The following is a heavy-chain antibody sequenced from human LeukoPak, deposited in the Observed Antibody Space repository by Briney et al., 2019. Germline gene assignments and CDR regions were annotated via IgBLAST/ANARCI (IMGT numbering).Heavy chain of an antibody. J-gene: IGHJ4*02. CDR3: AGNGYSGYGGYLAY. CDR2: ISAYNGNT. Sequence: ASVKVSCKASGYTFSNYVISWVRQAPGQGLEWMGWISAYNGNTNYAQKLQGRVSMTTDTSTSTAYMELRSLRSDDTAVYYCAGNGYSGYGGYLAYWGQGTLVTVSS. CDR1: GYTFSNYV. V-gene: IGHV1-18*01. D-gene: IGHD5-12*01.